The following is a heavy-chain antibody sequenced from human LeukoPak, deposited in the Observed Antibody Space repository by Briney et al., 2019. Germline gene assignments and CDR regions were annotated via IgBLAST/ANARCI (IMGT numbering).Heavy chain of an antibody. Sequence: SVKVSCKASVGTFSSYAISWVRQAPGQALEWMGGVIPIFGTANYAQKFQGRVTITADESTSTAYMELSSLRSEDTAVYYCARDPLLVAAGTYFDYWGQGTLVTVSS. J-gene: IGHJ4*02. D-gene: IGHD6-13*01. CDR3: ARDPLLVAAGTYFDY. CDR1: VGTFSSYA. CDR2: VIPIFGTA. V-gene: IGHV1-69*13.